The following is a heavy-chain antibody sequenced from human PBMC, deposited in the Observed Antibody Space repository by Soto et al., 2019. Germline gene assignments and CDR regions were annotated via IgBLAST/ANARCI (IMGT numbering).Heavy chain of an antibody. V-gene: IGHV3-33*01. J-gene: IGHJ4*02. CDR3: ARDDDYPDNGFDY. CDR2: ILKDGSDQ. D-gene: IGHD4-17*01. Sequence: QVQLAESGGGVVQPGRPLRLSCAATGFTFSNYGMHWVRQAPGKGLEWVAVILKDGSDQKYADSMKGRFTISRDNSENTLYLHMNSLRAEDTAVYYCARDDDYPDNGFDYWGQGTLVTGSS. CDR1: GFTFSNYG.